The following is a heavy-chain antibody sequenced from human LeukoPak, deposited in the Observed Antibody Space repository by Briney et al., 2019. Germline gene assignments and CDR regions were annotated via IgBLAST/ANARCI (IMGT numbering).Heavy chain of an antibody. V-gene: IGHV4-30-2*01. D-gene: IGHD6-6*01. CDR1: GGSISSGGYY. J-gene: IGHJ4*02. Sequence: SQTLSLTCTVSGGSISSGGYYWSWIRQPPGKGLEWIGYIYHSGSTYYNPSLKSRVTISVDRSKNQFSLKLSSVTAADTAVYYCARGGAARSYFDYWGQGTLVTVSS. CDR2: IYHSGST. CDR3: ARGGAARSYFDY.